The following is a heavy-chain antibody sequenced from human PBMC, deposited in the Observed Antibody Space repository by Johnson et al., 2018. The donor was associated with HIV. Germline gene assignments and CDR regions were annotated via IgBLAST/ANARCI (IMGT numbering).Heavy chain of an antibody. Sequence: QVQLVESGGGLVQPGGSLRLSCAASGFTFSSYAMHWVRQAPGKGLEWVAVISYDGSNKQYGDSVKGRFTISRDNSKNTLYLQMNSLRNEDTAVYHCAKDTGGNSGSDAFDFWGQGTLVTVAS. CDR1: GFTFSSYA. CDR2: ISYDGSNK. CDR3: AKDTGGNSGSDAFDF. J-gene: IGHJ3*01. D-gene: IGHD4-23*01. V-gene: IGHV3-30*04.